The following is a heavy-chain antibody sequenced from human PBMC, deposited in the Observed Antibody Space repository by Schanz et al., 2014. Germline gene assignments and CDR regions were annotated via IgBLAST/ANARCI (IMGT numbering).Heavy chain of an antibody. Sequence: EVHLLESGGGLVEPGGSLRLSCATSGFSLDIFAVIWVRQAPGKGLEWVSSFNDGGVNKYYADSVKSRFTISSDNSKSALYLQMSILRAEDTAVYYCAKSQGSSFDTWSQGTLVALPA. J-gene: IGHJ4*02. CDR1: GFSLDIFA. CDR2: FNDGGVNK. CDR3: AKSQGSSFDT. D-gene: IGHD6-13*01. V-gene: IGHV3-23*01.